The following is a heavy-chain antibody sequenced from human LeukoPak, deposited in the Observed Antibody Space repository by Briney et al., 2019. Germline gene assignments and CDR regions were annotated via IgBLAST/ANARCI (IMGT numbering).Heavy chain of an antibody. CDR3: AREGDYQGGYSFDT. CDR2: INRNGRST. Sequence: AGGSLRLSCAASEFTFDDYGMSWVHQAPGKGLEWVAGINRNGRSTGYADSVRGRFTISRDNAKNSLYLQMNSLRAEDTAFYFCAREGDYQGGYSFDTWGQGTLVAVSS. J-gene: IGHJ4*02. D-gene: IGHD4-17*01. CDR1: EFTFDDYG. V-gene: IGHV3-20*04.